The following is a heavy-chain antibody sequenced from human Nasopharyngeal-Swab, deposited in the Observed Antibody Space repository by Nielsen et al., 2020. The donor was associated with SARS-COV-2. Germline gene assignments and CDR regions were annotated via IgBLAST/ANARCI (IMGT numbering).Heavy chain of an antibody. CDR3: ARVSGVGATTDY. CDR1: GFTFSSYW. V-gene: IGHV3-7*01. D-gene: IGHD1-26*01. J-gene: IGHJ4*02. CDR2: IKQDGSEK. Sequence: GESLKISCAASGFTFSSYWMSWVRQAPGKGLEWVANIKQDGSEKYYVDSVKGRFTISRDNAKNSLYLQMNSLRAEDTAVYYCARVSGVGATTDYWGQGTLVTVSS.